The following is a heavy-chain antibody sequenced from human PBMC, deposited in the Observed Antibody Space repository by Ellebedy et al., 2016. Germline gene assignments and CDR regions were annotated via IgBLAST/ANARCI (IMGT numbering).Heavy chain of an antibody. D-gene: IGHD1-26*01. CDR2: IFSNDEK. CDR1: GFSLSTSGMG. V-gene: IGHV2-26*01. J-gene: IGHJ6*02. CDR3: ARILLGWEPIRIYYYYYGMDV. Sequence: SGPTLVKPTQTLTLTCTFSGFSLSTSGMGVSWIRQPTGKALEWLAHIFSNDEKSYSTSLKSRLTISKDTSKSQVVLTMTNMDPVDTATYYCARILLGWEPIRIYYYYYGMDVWGQGTTVIVSS.